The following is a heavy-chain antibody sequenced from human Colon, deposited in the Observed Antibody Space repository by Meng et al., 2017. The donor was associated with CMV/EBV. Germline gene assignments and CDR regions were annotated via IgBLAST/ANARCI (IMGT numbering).Heavy chain of an antibody. CDR1: GFTFSSYS. J-gene: IGHJ4*02. CDR2: ISSSSSYI. Sequence: GASLKIFCAASGFTFSSYSMNWVRQAPGKGLEWVSSISSSSSYIYYADSVKGRFTNSRDNAKNSLFLQMNGLRAEDTAVYYCARDGGTQGYWGQGTLVTVSS. V-gene: IGHV3-21*01. D-gene: IGHD2-15*01. CDR3: ARDGGTQGY.